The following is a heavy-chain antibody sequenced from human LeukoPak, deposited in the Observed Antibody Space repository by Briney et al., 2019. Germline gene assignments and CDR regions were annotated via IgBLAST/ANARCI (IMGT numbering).Heavy chain of an antibody. D-gene: IGHD1-1*01. CDR1: GFMFGGYS. CDR3: VRGRQGYHFDY. J-gene: IGHJ4*02. CDR2: IKSSGDDT. V-gene: IGHV3-48*01. Sequence: GGSLRLSCAASGFMFGGYSMDWVRQAPGKGLEWVSYIKSSGDDTYYTDSVKGRFTISRDNAKNLLYLQMDSLRVEDTAVYYCVRGRQGYHFDYWGQGTLVTVSS.